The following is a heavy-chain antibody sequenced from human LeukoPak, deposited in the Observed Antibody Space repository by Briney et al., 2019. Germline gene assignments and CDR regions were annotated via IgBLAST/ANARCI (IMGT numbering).Heavy chain of an antibody. D-gene: IGHD5-24*01. CDR3: ARGRRDGYNQHRFD. V-gene: IGHV4-4*07. CDR2: IYTSGST. CDR1: GGSISSYY. Sequence: SETLSLTCTVSGGSISSYYWSWIRQPAGKGLEWIGRIYTSGSTNYNPSLKSRVTMSVDTSKNQFSLKLSSVTAADTAVYYCARGRRDGYNQHRFDWGQGTLVTVSS. J-gene: IGHJ4*02.